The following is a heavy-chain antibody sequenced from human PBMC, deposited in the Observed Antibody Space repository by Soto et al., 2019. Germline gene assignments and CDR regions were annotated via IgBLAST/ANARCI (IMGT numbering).Heavy chain of an antibody. CDR1: GFTFSSYA. CDR3: AKDLLFWSGYYTSFEY. CDR2: ISGSGGST. Sequence: SLRLSCSASGFTFSSYAMSWVRQAPGKGLEWVSAISGSGGSTYYADSVKGRITISRDNSKNTLYLQMNSLRAEDTAVYYCAKDLLFWSGYYTSFEYWGQGTLVTVSS. J-gene: IGHJ4*02. D-gene: IGHD3-3*01. V-gene: IGHV3-23*01.